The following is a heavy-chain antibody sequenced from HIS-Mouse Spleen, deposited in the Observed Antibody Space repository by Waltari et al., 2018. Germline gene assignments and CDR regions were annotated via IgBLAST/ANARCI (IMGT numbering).Heavy chain of an antibody. CDR2: ISSSSSYI. Sequence: EVQLVESGGGLVKPGGSLRLSCAASGFTFRSLSMNWVRQAPGKGLEWVSSISSSSSYIYYADSVKGRFTISRDNAKNSLYLQMNSLRAEDTAVYYCAPREVPGESSFDYWGQGTLVTVSS. CDR3: APREVPGESSFDY. D-gene: IGHD7-27*01. J-gene: IGHJ4*02. V-gene: IGHV3-21*01. CDR1: GFTFRSLS.